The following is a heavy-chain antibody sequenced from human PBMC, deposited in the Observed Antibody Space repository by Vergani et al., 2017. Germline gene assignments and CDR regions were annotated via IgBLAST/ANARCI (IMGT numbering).Heavy chain of an antibody. CDR2: IYTSGST. J-gene: IGHJ4*02. CDR3: ERGGADYYDSSGWYY. V-gene: IGHV4-61*02. Sequence: QVQLQESGPELVKPSQTLSLTCTVSGGSVSSGNYHWSWIRQPAGKGLEWIGRIYTSGSTNYNPSLKSRVTISVDTSKNQFSLKLSSVTAADTAVYYCERGGADYYDSSGWYYWGQGTLVTVSS. CDR1: GGSVSSGNYH. D-gene: IGHD3-22*01.